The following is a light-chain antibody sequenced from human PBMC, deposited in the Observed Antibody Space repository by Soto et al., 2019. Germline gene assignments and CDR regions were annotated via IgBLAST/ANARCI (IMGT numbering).Light chain of an antibody. CDR1: SSNVGGYDS. Sequence: QSVLTQPRSVSGSPGQSVTISCTGTSSNVGGYDSVSWYQQRPGKAPELIIFHVSQRPSGVPDRFSGSKSGNTASLTISGLQAEDEADYYCCSYADRSDVFGTGTKLTVL. CDR3: CSYADRSDV. V-gene: IGLV2-11*01. CDR2: HVS. J-gene: IGLJ1*01.